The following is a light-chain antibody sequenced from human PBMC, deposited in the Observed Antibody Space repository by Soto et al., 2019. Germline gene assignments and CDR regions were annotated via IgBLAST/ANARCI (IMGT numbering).Light chain of an antibody. CDR3: QQYNSYSKT. Sequence: EIEMTQYQSSLSASVWDRVTITCRSIEDISTWLAWYQQKPGKAPKLLIYDASSLESVVPSRFSGSGSGTELTLTISSLQPDDLATYYCQQYNSYSKTFGQVTK. CDR2: DAS. CDR1: EDISTW. V-gene: IGKV1-5*01. J-gene: IGKJ1*01.